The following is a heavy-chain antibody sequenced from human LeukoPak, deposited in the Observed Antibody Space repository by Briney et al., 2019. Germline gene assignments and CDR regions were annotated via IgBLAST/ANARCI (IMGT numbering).Heavy chain of an antibody. J-gene: IGHJ3*02. CDR3: AKILGVTFDAFDI. D-gene: IGHD2-21*02. Sequence: PGGSLRLSCAASGFTVSSNYMSWVRQAPGKGLEWVSVIYSGGSTYYADSVKGRFAISRDNSKNTLYLQVNSLRAEDTALYYCAKILGVTFDAFDIWGQGTMVTVSS. CDR2: IYSGGST. V-gene: IGHV3-53*01. CDR1: GFTVSSNY.